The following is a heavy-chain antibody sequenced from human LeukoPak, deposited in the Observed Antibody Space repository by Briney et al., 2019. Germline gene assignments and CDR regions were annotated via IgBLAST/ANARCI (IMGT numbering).Heavy chain of an antibody. CDR1: GFTFEDDG. D-gene: IGHD2-8*01. CDR2: INWNGGST. CDR3: ARAPNGYYYYMDV. V-gene: IGHV3-20*04. Sequence: GVLRLSCAASGFTFEDDGLSWVRQAPGKGLEWVSGINWNGGSTGYADSVKGRFTISRDNAKNSLYLQMNSLRAEDTAFYYCARAPNGYYYYMDVWGIGTTVTVSS. J-gene: IGHJ6*03.